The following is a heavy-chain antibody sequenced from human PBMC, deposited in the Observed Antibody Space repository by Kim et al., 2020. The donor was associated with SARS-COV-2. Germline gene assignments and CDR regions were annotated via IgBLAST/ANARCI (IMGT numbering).Heavy chain of an antibody. CDR2: INPSGGST. V-gene: IGHV1-46*01. CDR3: ARDRSGYGSGSTYWFDP. D-gene: IGHD3-10*01. Sequence: ASVKVSCKASGYTFTSYYMHWVRQAPGQGLEWMGIINPSGGSTSYAQKFQGRVTMTRDTSTSTVYMELSSLRSEDTAVYYCARDRSGYGSGSTYWFDPWGQGTLVTVSS. CDR1: GYTFTSYY. J-gene: IGHJ5*02.